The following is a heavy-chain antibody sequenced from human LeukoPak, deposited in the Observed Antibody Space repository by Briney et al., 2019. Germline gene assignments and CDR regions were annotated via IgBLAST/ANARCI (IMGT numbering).Heavy chain of an antibody. CDR2: IYYTGST. J-gene: IGHJ4*02. CDR1: CGSLSRFY. Sequence: PSETLSLTCPVSCGSLSRFYWGLVREPPGEGPGGVGYIYYTGSTNYNPSLKSRVTMFVDMSKNQFSLRLSSVTAADTAVYYCARHRAYSSSSPFDYWGQGTLVTVSS. CDR3: ARHRAYSSSSPFDY. V-gene: IGHV4-59*08. D-gene: IGHD6-6*01.